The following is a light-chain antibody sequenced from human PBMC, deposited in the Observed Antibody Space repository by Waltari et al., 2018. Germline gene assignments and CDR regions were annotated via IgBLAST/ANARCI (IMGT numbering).Light chain of an antibody. CDR2: GTS. J-gene: IGKJ4*01. CDR1: QSVSSN. Sequence: EILMTQSPATLSVSLGERATLSCRASQSVSSNLAWYQQKPGQAPRLLMYGTSTRATGIPARFSGSGSGTEFTLTISSLQPEDFAVYYCQQYKTWRLLTFGGGTKVEF. CDR3: QQYKTWRLLT. V-gene: IGKV3-15*01.